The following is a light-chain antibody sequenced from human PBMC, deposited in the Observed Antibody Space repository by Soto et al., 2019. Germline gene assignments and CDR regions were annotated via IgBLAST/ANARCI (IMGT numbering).Light chain of an antibody. Sequence: DIVMTQSPLSLPVTPGEPASISCRSSQSLLYSNGYNYLDWYLQKPGQSPQLLIYLGSNRASGVPDRFSGSGSGTDFTLKISRVEAEDVGVYYCMQALHLRTFGQGTKVDIK. CDR3: MQALHLRT. V-gene: IGKV2-28*01. CDR2: LGS. J-gene: IGKJ1*01. CDR1: QSLLYSNGYNY.